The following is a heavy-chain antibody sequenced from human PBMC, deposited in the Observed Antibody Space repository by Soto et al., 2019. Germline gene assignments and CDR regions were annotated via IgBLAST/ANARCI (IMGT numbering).Heavy chain of an antibody. J-gene: IGHJ4*02. CDR1: GFIFSDHY. Sequence: EVQLVESGGGLVQPGGSLRLSCAASGFIFSDHYMDWVRQAPGKGLEWVGRTRNKANSHTTEYAASVKSRFTISRDDSKNSLYLQMNSLKIEDTAVYYCARETTVTDYWGQGTLVTVSS. D-gene: IGHD4-17*01. V-gene: IGHV3-72*01. CDR3: ARETTVTDY. CDR2: TRNKANSHTT.